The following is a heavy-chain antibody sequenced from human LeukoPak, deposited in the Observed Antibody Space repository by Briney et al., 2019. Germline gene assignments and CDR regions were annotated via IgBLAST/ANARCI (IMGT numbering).Heavy chain of an antibody. V-gene: IGHV3-74*03. CDR1: GFSFSGYW. J-gene: IGHJ6*03. CDR2: IDNDGHGI. CDR3: ATGGGWVPSFGVVTHIDV. Sequence: GGSLRLSCAASGFSFSGYWMHWVRQGPEKGLELVSRIDNDGHGILYADSVKGRFTTSRDNAKNTLYLQMNSLRFEDTAVYYCATGGGWVPSFGVVTHIDVWGKGTTVTVSS. D-gene: IGHD3-3*01.